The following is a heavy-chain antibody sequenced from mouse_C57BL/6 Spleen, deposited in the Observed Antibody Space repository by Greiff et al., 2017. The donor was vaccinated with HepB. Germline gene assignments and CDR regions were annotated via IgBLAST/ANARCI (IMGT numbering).Heavy chain of an antibody. D-gene: IGHD1-1*01. V-gene: IGHV1-19*01. Sequence: VQLQQSGPVLVKPGASVKMSCKASGYTFTDYYMNWVKQSHGKSLEWIGVINPYNGGTSYNQKFKGKATLTVDKSSSTAYMELNSLTSEDSAVYYCARTVVAHYWYFDVWGTGTTVTVSS. CDR2: INPYNGGT. CDR3: ARTVVAHYWYFDV. CDR1: GYTFTDYY. J-gene: IGHJ1*03.